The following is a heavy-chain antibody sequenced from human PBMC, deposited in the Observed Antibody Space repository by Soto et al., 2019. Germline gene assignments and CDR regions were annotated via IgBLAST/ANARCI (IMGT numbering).Heavy chain of an antibody. D-gene: IGHD1-7*01. CDR2: IWYDGSNK. CDR1: GFTFSSYG. Sequence: GGSLRLSCAASGFTFSSYGMHWVRQAPGKGLEWVAVIWYDGSNKYYADSVKGRFTISRDNSKNTLYLQMNSLRAEDTAVYYCARDSPNYHPVYYGMDVWGQGTTVTVSS. V-gene: IGHV3-33*01. J-gene: IGHJ6*02. CDR3: ARDSPNYHPVYYGMDV.